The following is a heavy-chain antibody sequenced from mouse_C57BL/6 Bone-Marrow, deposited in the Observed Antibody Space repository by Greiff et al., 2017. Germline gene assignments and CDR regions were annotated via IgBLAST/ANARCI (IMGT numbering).Heavy chain of an antibody. CDR1: GYSITSDY. CDR2: ISYSGST. V-gene: IGHV3-8*01. CDR3: ARGDYSNYDAMDY. J-gene: IGHJ4*01. Sequence: EVKLEESGPGLAKPSQTLSLTCSVTGYSITSDYWNWIRKFPGNKLEYMGYISYSGSTYYNPSLKSRISITRDTSKNQYYLQLNSVTTEDTATYYCARGDYSNYDAMDYWGQGTSVTVSS. D-gene: IGHD2-5*01.